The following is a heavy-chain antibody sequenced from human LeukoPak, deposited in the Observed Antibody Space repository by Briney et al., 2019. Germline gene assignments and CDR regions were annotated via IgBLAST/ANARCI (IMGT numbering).Heavy chain of an antibody. J-gene: IGHJ5*02. V-gene: IGHV1-2*02. Sequence: ASVKVSCNASGYTFTGYYMHWVRQAPGQGLEGMGWINPNSGGTNYAQKFQGRVTLTRDTSISTAYMELSRLRSDDTAVYYCARGQVTIFGVGGSWFDPWGQGTLVTVSS. CDR3: ARGQVTIFGVGGSWFDP. CDR1: GYTFTGYY. CDR2: INPNSGGT. D-gene: IGHD3-3*01.